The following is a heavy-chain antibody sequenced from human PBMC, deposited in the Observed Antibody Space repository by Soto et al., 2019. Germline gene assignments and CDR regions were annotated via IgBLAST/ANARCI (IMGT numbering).Heavy chain of an antibody. J-gene: IGHJ5*02. V-gene: IGHV3-33*01. CDR2: IWGDGSTE. Sequence: QVQLVESGGGVVQPGRSLRLSCAASGFTFDSYGMHWVRQAPGKGLEWVAVIWGDGSTEYYVDSVKGRFTISRDNSKNTMYLQMNSLRGEDTGVYYCARGRIPSAIFGWFDPWGQGTLVTVSS. CDR3: ARGRIPSAIFGWFDP. D-gene: IGHD2-2*01. CDR1: GFTFDSYG.